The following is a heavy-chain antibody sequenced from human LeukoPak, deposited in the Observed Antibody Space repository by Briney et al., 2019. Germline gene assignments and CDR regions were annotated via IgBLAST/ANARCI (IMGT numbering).Heavy chain of an antibody. CDR2: TYYRSKWYN. J-gene: IGHJ3*02. CDR1: GDSFSSNSAV. CDR3: ARLGLGGAFDI. D-gene: IGHD2-15*01. V-gene: IGHV6-1*01. Sequence: SQTLSLTCAISGDSFSSNSAVWNWIRQSPSRGLEWLGRTYYRSKWYNDYAVPVKSRITIKPDTSKNQFSLQLNSATPEDTAVYYCARLGLGGAFDIWGQGTMVTVSS.